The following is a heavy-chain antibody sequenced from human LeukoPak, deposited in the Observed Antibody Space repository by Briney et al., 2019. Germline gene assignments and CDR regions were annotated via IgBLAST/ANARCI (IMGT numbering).Heavy chain of an antibody. CDR1: GFTFSSNA. J-gene: IGHJ4*02. Sequence: GGSLRLSCAASGFTFSSNAMSWVRQAPGKGLEWVSAISGSGGSTYYADSVKGRFTISRDNSKNTLYLQMNSLRAEDTAVYYCAKVWPQAYDYGDYSFDYWGQGTLVTVSS. CDR2: ISGSGGST. D-gene: IGHD4-17*01. V-gene: IGHV3-23*01. CDR3: AKVWPQAYDYGDYSFDY.